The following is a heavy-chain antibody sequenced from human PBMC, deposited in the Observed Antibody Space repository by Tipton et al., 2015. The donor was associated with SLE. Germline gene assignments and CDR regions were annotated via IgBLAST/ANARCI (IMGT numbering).Heavy chain of an antibody. CDR1: GFTVSSNY. CDR3: ARVVVAALYFDY. V-gene: IGHV3-66*01. D-gene: IGHD2-15*01. CDR2: IYSGGST. Sequence: SLRLSCAASGFTVSSNYMSWVRQAPGKGLEWVSVIYSGGSTYYADSVKGRFTISRDNSKNTLYLQMNSLRAEDTAVYYCARVVVAALYFDYWGQGTLVTVSS. J-gene: IGHJ4*02.